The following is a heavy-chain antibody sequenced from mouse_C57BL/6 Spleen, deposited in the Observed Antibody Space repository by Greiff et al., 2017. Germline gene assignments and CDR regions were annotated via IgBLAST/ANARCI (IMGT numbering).Heavy chain of an antibody. J-gene: IGHJ2*01. Sequence: LVKPGASVKMSCKASGYTFTDYNMHWVKQSHGKSLEWIGYINPNNGGTSYNQKFKGKATLTVNKSSSTAYMELRSLTSEDSAVYYCASFYYYGSSYCDYWGQGTTLTVSS. V-gene: IGHV1-22*01. CDR2: INPNNGGT. D-gene: IGHD1-1*01. CDR3: ASFYYYGSSYCDY. CDR1: GYTFTDYN.